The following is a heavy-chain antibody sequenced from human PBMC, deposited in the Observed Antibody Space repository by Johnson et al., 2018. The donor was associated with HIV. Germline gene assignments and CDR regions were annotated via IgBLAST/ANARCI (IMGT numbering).Heavy chain of an antibody. CDR3: ARDGESQQLPLGDAFDV. V-gene: IGHV3-66*01. Sequence: VQLVESGGGLVQPGGSLRLSCAASGFTFSSYWMSWVRQAPGKGLEWVSVIYSGGSTYYADSVRGRFTISRDNSRNTLYLQMSSLRAEDTAMYYCARDGESQQLPLGDAFDVWGQGTMVTVSS. CDR2: IYSGGST. D-gene: IGHD6-13*01. J-gene: IGHJ3*01. CDR1: GFTFSSYW.